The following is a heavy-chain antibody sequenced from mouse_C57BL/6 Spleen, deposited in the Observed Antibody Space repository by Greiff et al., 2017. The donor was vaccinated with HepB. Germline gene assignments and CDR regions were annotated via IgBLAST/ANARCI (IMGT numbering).Heavy chain of an antibody. J-gene: IGHJ3*01. D-gene: IGHD5-1*01. CDR2: IYPGSGST. Sequence: VQLQQPGAELVKPGASVKMSCKASGYTFTSYWITWVKQRPGQGLEWIGDIYPGSGSTNYNEKFKSKATLTVDTSSSTAYMQLSSLTSEDSAVYYWAREGEDLDPFAYWGQGTLVTVSA. CDR3: AREGEDLDPFAY. V-gene: IGHV1-55*01. CDR1: GYTFTSYW.